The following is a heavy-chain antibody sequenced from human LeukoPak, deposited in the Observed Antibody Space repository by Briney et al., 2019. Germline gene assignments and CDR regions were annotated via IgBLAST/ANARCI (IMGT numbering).Heavy chain of an antibody. V-gene: IGHV4-34*01. J-gene: IGHJ6*03. CDR1: GGSFSGYY. Sequence: PSETLSLTCAVYGGSFSGYYWSWIRQPPGKGLEWIGEINHSGSTNYNPSLKSRVTISVDTSKNQFSLKLSSVTAADTAVYYCARPLVTAKYYYYMDVWGKGTTVTISS. CDR3: ARPLVTAKYYYYMDV. D-gene: IGHD2-21*02. CDR2: INHSGST.